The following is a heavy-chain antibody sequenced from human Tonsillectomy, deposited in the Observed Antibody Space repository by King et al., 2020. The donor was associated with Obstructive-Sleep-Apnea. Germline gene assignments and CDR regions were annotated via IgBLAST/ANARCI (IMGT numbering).Heavy chain of an antibody. D-gene: IGHD1-1*01. CDR3: ARYLAGTTFNFDY. CDR1: GGSISSYY. CDR2: IYYSGST. V-gene: IGHV4-59*01. J-gene: IGHJ4*02. Sequence: PLQESGPGLVKPSETLSLTCTVSGGSISSYYWSWIRQPPGKGLEWIGYIYYSGSTNYNPSLKSRVTISVDTSKNQFSLKLSSVTAADTAVYYCARYLAGTTFNFDYWGQGTLVTVSS.